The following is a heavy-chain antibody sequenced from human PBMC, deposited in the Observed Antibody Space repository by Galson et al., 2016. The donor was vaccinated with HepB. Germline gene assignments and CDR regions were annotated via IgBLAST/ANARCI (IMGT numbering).Heavy chain of an antibody. CDR3: AKDRTPFAFLWFGEFDY. CDR1: GFTFSTYG. J-gene: IGHJ4*02. CDR2: ISYDGDTN. V-gene: IGHV3-30*18. D-gene: IGHD3-10*01. Sequence: SLRLSCAASGFTFSTYGMHWVRQAPGKGLEWVAVISYDGDTNYHADSVKGRFTISRDNSKNTLYLQMHRLRFEDTAVYYCAKDRTPFAFLWFGEFDYWGQGTLVTASS.